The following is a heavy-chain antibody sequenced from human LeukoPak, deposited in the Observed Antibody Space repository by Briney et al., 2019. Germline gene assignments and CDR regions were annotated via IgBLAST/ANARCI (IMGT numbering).Heavy chain of an antibody. V-gene: IGHV3-21*01. CDR2: ISSSSSYI. D-gene: IGHD6-6*01. J-gene: IGHJ4*02. Sequence: PGGSLRLSCAASGFTVSSYSMNWVRQAPGKGLEWVSSISSSSSYIYYADSVKGRFTISRDNAKNSLYLQMNSLRAEDTAVYYCASLVSSSPGLFDYWGQGTLVTVSS. CDR1: GFTVSSYS. CDR3: ASLVSSSPGLFDY.